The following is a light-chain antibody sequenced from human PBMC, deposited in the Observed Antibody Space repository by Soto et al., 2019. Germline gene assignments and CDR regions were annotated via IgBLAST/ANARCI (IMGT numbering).Light chain of an antibody. J-gene: IGKJ4*01. V-gene: IGKV3-11*01. CDR2: DAS. CDR3: QQRSDWPST. Sequence: EIVLTQSPATLSLSPGARATLSCRASQSVSRYLAWYQQKPGQAPRLLIYDASNRATGIPARFSGSGSGTDFTLTISSLGPEDFAVYYCQQRSDWPSTFGGGTKVQIK. CDR1: QSVSRY.